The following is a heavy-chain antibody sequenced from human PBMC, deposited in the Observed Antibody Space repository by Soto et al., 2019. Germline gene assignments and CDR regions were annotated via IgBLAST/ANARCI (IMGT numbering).Heavy chain of an antibody. CDR2: INHSGST. Sequence: SETLSLTCAVYGGSFSGYYWSWIRQPPGKGLEWIGEINHSGSTNYNPSLKSRVTTSVDTSKNQFSLKLSSVTAADTAVYYCAREDPSAAGKTVDYWGQGTLVTVSS. CDR1: GGSFSGYY. V-gene: IGHV4-34*01. D-gene: IGHD6-13*01. CDR3: AREDPSAAGKTVDY. J-gene: IGHJ4*02.